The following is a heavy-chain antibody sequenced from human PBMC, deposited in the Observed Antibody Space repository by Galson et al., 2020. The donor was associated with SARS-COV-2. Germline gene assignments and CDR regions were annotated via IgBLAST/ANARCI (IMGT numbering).Heavy chain of an antibody. D-gene: IGHD5-12*01. J-gene: IGHJ4*02. Sequence: ETSETLSLTCTVSSGSVSSYYWSWIRQPPGKGLEWIGYSYYSGSTNYNPSLKSRVTISVDTSKNQFFLILSSVTAAETGVYFCARHGGGYNFFDYWGQGTLVTVSP. V-gene: IGHV4-59*08. CDR3: ARHGGGYNFFDY. CDR2: SYYSGST. CDR1: SGSVSSYY.